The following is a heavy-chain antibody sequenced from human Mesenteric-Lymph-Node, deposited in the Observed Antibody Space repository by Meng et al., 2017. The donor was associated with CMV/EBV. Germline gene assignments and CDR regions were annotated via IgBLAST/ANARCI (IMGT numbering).Heavy chain of an antibody. J-gene: IGHJ6*02. D-gene: IGHD4-11*01. V-gene: IGHV4-59*01. CDR2: IYYSGST. CDR1: GGSISSYY. Sequence: SETLSLTCTVSGGSISSYYWSWIRQPPGKGLEWIGYIYYSGSTNYNPSLKSRVTISVDTSKNQFSLKLSSVTAADTAVYYCARDILMTTEYYYYGMDVWGQGTTVTVSS. CDR3: ARDILMTTEYYYYGMDV.